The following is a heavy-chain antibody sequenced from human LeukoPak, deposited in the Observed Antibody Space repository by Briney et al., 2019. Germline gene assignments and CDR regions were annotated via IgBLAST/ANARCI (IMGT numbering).Heavy chain of an antibody. J-gene: IGHJ4*02. CDR3: ARHGGAYSFDF. CDR1: GGSISSYF. Sequence: SETLSLTCSVSGGSISSYFWSWIRQPPGKGLEWIAYIQNNGTTYYNPSPKSRVTISVDTSKNQFSLKVNSMTAADTAVYYCARHGGAYSFDFWGQGALVTVSS. D-gene: IGHD2-15*01. CDR2: IQNNGTT. V-gene: IGHV4-59*08.